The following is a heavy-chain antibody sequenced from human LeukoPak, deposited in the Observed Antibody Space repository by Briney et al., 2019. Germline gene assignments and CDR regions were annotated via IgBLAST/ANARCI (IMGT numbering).Heavy chain of an antibody. V-gene: IGHV1-69*04. CDR1: GGTFSSYA. Sequence: ASVKVSCMASGGTFSSYAISWVRQAPGQGLEWMRRIIPILGIANYAQKFQGRVTITADKSTSTAYMELSSLRSEDTAVYYCARDRGQYYYDSSGYTFDYWGQGTLVTVSS. CDR3: ARDRGQYYYDSSGYTFDY. CDR2: IIPILGIA. D-gene: IGHD3-22*01. J-gene: IGHJ4*02.